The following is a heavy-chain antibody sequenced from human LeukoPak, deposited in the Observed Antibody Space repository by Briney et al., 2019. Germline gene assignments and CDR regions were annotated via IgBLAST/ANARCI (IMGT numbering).Heavy chain of an antibody. CDR3: ARVGRSRYCSTTSCYAFGS. CDR2: INPNSGGT. V-gene: IGHV1-2*04. Sequence: GASVKVSCKASGYTFTGYYMHWVRQAPGQGLEWMGWINPNSGGTNYAQKFQGWVTMTRDTSISTAYMELNRLRSDDTAVYYCARVGRSRYCSTTSCYAFGSWGQGTLVTVSS. CDR1: GYTFTGYY. D-gene: IGHD2-2*01. J-gene: IGHJ4*02.